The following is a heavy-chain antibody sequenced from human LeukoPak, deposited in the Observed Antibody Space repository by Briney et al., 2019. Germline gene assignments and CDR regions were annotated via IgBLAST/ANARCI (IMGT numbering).Heavy chain of an antibody. CDR1: RGTFSSYT. CDR3: ASRGLGYCSSTSCYTGGYLFDY. Sequence: SVKVSCKPSRGTFSSYTISWVRQAPGQGLEWMGRIIPIFGTANYAQKFQGRVTITADESTRTAYMELSSLRSEDTAVYYCASRGLGYCSSTSCYTGGYLFDYWDQGTLVTVFS. J-gene: IGHJ4*02. V-gene: IGHV1-69*15. CDR2: IIPIFGTA. D-gene: IGHD2-2*02.